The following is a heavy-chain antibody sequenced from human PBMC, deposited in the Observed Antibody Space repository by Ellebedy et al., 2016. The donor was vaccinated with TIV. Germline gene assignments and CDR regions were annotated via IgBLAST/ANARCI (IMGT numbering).Heavy chain of an antibody. D-gene: IGHD5-12*01. CDR1: GGSVRSGTYY. J-gene: IGHJ4*02. Sequence: MPGGSLRLSCSVSGGSVRSGTYYWTWIRQPPGKGLEWVGYITYSGNTNYNPSLKSRVAISVDLSKNQFSVQLTSVTAADTALYYCMMWPRTRGAVDYWGQGTLVTVSP. V-gene: IGHV4-61*01. CDR2: ITYSGNT. CDR3: MMWPRTRGAVDY.